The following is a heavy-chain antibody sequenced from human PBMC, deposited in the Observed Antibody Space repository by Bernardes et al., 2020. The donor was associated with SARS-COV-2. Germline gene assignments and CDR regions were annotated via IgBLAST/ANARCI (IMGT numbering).Heavy chain of an antibody. CDR3: AGWAYYYDSSGYSDY. J-gene: IGHJ4*02. CDR1: AFTFSSYS. Sequence: GWSLRLSCAASAFTFSSYSMNWVRQAPGKVLEWVSSIISSSSYIYYADSVKGRFTISRDNAKNSLYLQMNSLRAEDTAVYYCAGWAYYYDSSGYSDYWGQGTLVTVSS. V-gene: IGHV3-21*01. CDR2: IISSSSYI. D-gene: IGHD3-22*01.